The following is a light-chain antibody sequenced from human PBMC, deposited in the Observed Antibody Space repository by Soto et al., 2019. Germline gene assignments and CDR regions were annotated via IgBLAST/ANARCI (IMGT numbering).Light chain of an antibody. J-gene: IGKJ5*01. CDR1: QSVSSK. CDR2: GAS. CDR3: QQYNNWPPIT. Sequence: ETVVTQSPATLSVSPLERATLSCRASQSVSSKLAWYQQKPGQAPRLLIYGASTRATGIPARFSGSGSGTEFTLSISSLQSEDSAVYYCQQYNNWPPITFGQGTRLEIK. V-gene: IGKV3D-15*01.